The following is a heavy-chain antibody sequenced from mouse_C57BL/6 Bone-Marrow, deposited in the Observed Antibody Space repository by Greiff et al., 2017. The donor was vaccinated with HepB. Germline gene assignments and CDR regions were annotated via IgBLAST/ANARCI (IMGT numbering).Heavy chain of an antibody. CDR3: AREGGVVAHFDY. CDR2: IDPSGSYT. J-gene: IGHJ2*01. V-gene: IGHV1-69*01. Sequence: QVQLQQPGAELVMPGASVKLSCKASGYTFTSYWMHWVKQRPGQGLEWIGEIDPSGSYTNYNQKFKGKSTLTVDKSSSTAYMQLSSLTSEDSAVYYCAREGGVVAHFDYWGQGTTLTVSS. D-gene: IGHD1-1*01. CDR1: GYTFTSYW.